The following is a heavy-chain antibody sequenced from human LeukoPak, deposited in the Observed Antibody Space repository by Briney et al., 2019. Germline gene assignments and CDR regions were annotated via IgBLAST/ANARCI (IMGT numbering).Heavy chain of an antibody. CDR2: IKQDGSEK. Sequence: PGGSLRLSCAASGFIFSTHWMIWVRQAPGKGLEWVANIKQDGSEKYYVDSVKGRFTISRDNAKNSLYLQMTSLRAEDTAVYYCARSEFEAFDMWGQGTMVTVSS. V-gene: IGHV3-7*04. CDR1: GFIFSTHW. CDR3: ARSEFEAFDM. J-gene: IGHJ3*02. D-gene: IGHD3-10*01.